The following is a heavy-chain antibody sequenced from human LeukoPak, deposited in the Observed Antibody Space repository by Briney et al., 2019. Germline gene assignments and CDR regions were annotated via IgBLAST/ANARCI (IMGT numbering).Heavy chain of an antibody. CDR2: ISYDGSNK. Sequence: GGSLRLSCAASGFTFRSYGMHWVRQAPGKGLEWVAVISYDGSNKYYADSVKGRFTISRDNSKNTLYLQMNSLRAEDTAVYYCAKDSRAYYDILTGYYPMKYWGQGTLVTVSS. J-gene: IGHJ4*02. CDR3: AKDSRAYYDILTGYYPMKY. V-gene: IGHV3-30*18. D-gene: IGHD3-9*01. CDR1: GFTFRSYG.